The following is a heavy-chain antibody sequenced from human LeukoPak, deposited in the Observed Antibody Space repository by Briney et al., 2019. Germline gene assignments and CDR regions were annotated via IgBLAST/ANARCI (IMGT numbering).Heavy chain of an antibody. J-gene: IGHJ4*02. Sequence: GGSLRLSCAASGFTFSSYAMHCVRQAPGKGLEWVAFIRYDGSNKYYADSVKGRVTVSRDNSKNTLYLEMNSLRAEDTAVYHCAKASTSWYYCDDWGQGTLVTVSS. CDR2: IRYDGSNK. CDR1: GFTFSSYA. V-gene: IGHV3-30*02. D-gene: IGHD6-13*01. CDR3: AKASTSWYYCDD.